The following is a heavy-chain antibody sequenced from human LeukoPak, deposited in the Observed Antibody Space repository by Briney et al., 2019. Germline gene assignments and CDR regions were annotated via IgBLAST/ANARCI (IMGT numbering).Heavy chain of an antibody. D-gene: IGHD5-12*01. CDR1: GGSISSYY. Sequence: PSETLSLTCTVSGGSISSYYWSWIRQPPGKGLEWIGSIYYSGSTNYNPSLKSRVTVSVDTSKNQFSLKLSSVTAADTAVYYCARHGGESIVAMILHAFDIWGQGTMVTVSS. CDR2: IYYSGST. V-gene: IGHV4-59*08. CDR3: ARHGGESIVAMILHAFDI. J-gene: IGHJ3*02.